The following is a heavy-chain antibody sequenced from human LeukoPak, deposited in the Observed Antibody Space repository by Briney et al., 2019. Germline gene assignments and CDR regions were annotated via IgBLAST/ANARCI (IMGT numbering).Heavy chain of an antibody. Sequence: GRSLRLSCAASGFTFDGYAMHWVRQGPGKGLESVSGITWKSEIIQYADSVKGRFTISRDNAKNSLYLQMNSLRAEDTAVYYCARVRDSSGYSFSGFDYWGQGILVTVSS. D-gene: IGHD3-22*01. V-gene: IGHV3-9*01. CDR1: GFTFDGYA. J-gene: IGHJ4*02. CDR3: ARVRDSSGYSFSGFDY. CDR2: ITWKSEII.